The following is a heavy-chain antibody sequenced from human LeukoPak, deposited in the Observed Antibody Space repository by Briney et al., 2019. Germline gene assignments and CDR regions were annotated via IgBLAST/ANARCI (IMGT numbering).Heavy chain of an antibody. Sequence: SETLSLTCTVSGGSISSSSYYWGWIRQPPGKGLEWIGSIYYSGSTYYNPSLKSRVTISVDTSKNQFSLKLSSVTAADTAVYYCARDVYDPDYYGSGTYYNGGYFDYWGQGTLVTVSS. CDR2: IYYSGST. V-gene: IGHV4-39*07. J-gene: IGHJ4*02. CDR3: ARDVYDPDYYGSGTYYNGGYFDY. CDR1: GGSISSSSYY. D-gene: IGHD3-10*01.